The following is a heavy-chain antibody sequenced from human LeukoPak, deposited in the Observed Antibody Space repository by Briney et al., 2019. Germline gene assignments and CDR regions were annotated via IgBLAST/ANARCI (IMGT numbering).Heavy chain of an antibody. D-gene: IGHD1-1*01. CDR2: ISDSSSYT. Sequence: GGSLRLSCAASGFTFSNAWMSWVRQAPGKGLEWVSCISDSSSYTYFTDSVKGRFTISRDNAKNSLYLQMNSLRAEDTAVYYCARARYNWNDGYYYYYMDVWGKGTTVTVSS. V-gene: IGHV3-21*01. CDR3: ARARYNWNDGYYYYYMDV. J-gene: IGHJ6*03. CDR1: GFTFSNAW.